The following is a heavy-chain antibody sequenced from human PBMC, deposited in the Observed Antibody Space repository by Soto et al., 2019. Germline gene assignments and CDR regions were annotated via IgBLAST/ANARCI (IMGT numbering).Heavy chain of an antibody. J-gene: IGHJ6*02. CDR1: GGSIDTYY. CDR3: ARINPGAGYYYGMDV. V-gene: IGHV4-59*12. CDR2: IYYGGST. Sequence: SETLSLSCTVSGGSIDTYYWSWIRQPPGKGLEWIGYIYYGGSTTYNPSLKSRVTMSVDTSKNQFSLKLSSVTAVDTAVYYCARINPGAGYYYGMDVWGQRTTVTVSS.